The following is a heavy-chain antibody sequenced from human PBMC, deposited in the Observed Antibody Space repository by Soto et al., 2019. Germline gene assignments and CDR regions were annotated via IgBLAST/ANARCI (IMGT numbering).Heavy chain of an antibody. CDR2: ISSSGSTI. Sequence: QVQLVESGGGLVKPGGSLRLSCAASGFTFSDYYMSWIRQAPGKGLEWVSYISSSGSTIYYADSVKGRFTISRDNAKNSLDLQMNGLRAENTAVYYCASPRTIRYYYYMDVWGKGTTVTVSS. CDR3: ASPRTIRYYYYMDV. CDR1: GFTFSDYY. J-gene: IGHJ6*03. V-gene: IGHV3-11*01. D-gene: IGHD2-8*01.